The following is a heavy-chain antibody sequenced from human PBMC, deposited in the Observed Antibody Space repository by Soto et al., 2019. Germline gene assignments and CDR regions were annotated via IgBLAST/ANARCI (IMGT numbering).Heavy chain of an antibody. D-gene: IGHD4-4*01. Sequence: GGSLRLSCAASGFPFSTYPMNWVRQVPGKGLEWVSGISGSGISTFYADSVKGRFTISRDNSKNTVYLQMNRLRAEDTALYYCVKLPVTTASYYYFYMDVWGQGTTVTVSS. CDR3: VKLPVTTASYYYFYMDV. V-gene: IGHV3-23*01. J-gene: IGHJ6*03. CDR1: GFPFSTYP. CDR2: ISGSGIST.